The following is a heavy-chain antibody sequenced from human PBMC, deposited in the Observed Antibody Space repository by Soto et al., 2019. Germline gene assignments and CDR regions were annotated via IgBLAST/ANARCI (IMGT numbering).Heavy chain of an antibody. CDR3: TREGSAPYYYSGMDA. J-gene: IGHJ6*02. CDR1: GYTFTTYG. CDR2: INTHNGNT. Sequence: AASVKVSCKASGYTFTTYGISWVRQAPGQGLEWLGWINTHNGNTNYAQNLQGRVIMTADTSTSTAYMELRSLRSDDTAIYYCTREGSAPYYYSGMDAWGQGTTVPVS. D-gene: IGHD3-10*01. V-gene: IGHV1-18*01.